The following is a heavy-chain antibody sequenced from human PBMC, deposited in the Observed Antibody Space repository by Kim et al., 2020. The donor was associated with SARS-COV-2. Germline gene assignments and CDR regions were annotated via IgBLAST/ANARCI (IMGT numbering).Heavy chain of an antibody. J-gene: IGHJ4*02. D-gene: IGHD3-10*01. Sequence: SVKGRFTISRDNSKNTLYLQMNSLRAEDTAVYYCARGEAMVRGVITLFDYWGQGTLVTVSS. V-gene: IGHV3-30*01. CDR3: ARGEAMVRGVITLFDY.